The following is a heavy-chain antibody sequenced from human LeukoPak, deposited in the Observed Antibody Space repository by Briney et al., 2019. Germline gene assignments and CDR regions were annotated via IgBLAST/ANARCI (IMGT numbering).Heavy chain of an antibody. D-gene: IGHD3-16*01. V-gene: IGHV3-20*04. Sequence: PGGSLRLSCAASGFIFSSYSMNWVRQAPGKGLEWVSGINWNGGSTGYAVSVKGRFTISRDNAKNSLYLQMSSLRAEDTALYYCAREEGGYFDYWGQGTLVTVSS. CDR1: GFIFSSYS. J-gene: IGHJ4*02. CDR2: INWNGGST. CDR3: AREEGGYFDY.